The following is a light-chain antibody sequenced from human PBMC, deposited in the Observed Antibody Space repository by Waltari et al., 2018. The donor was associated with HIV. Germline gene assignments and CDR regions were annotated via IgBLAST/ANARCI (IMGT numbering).Light chain of an antibody. CDR2: EVS. V-gene: IGLV2-8*01. CDR1: SSDVGGYNY. CDR3: SSYAGSNNLV. Sequence: QSALPQPPSASGSPGQSVTISCTGTSSDVGGYNYVSGYQQHPGTAPKLMIYEVSNRPSGVPDRFSGSKSGNTASLTVSGLQAEDEADYYCSSYAGSNNLVFGGGTKLTVL. J-gene: IGLJ2*01.